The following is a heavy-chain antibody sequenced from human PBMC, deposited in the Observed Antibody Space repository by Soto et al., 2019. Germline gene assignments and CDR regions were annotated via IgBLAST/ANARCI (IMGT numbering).Heavy chain of an antibody. CDR1: GFTFSSNY. V-gene: IGHV3-53*01. CDR2: IYSGGST. D-gene: IGHD5-18*01. Sequence: EVQLVESGGGLIQPGGSLRLSCAASGFTFSSNYMSWVRQAPGKGLEWVSVIYSGGSTYYADSVKGRFTSSRDNSKNTLYLQRNSLRVEDTAVYYCARASRGYSYGRYLYYFDYWGQGTLVTVSS. CDR3: ARASRGYSYGRYLYYFDY. J-gene: IGHJ4*02.